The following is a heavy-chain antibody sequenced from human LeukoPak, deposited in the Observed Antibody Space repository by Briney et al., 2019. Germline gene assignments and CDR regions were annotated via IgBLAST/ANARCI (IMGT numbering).Heavy chain of an antibody. CDR2: IYHSGST. CDR3: ARARSGWYEYYFDY. CDR1: GGSLSSGGYS. J-gene: IGHJ4*02. D-gene: IGHD6-19*01. V-gene: IGHV4-30-2*01. Sequence: PSQTLSLTCAVSGGSLSSGGYSWSWIRQPPGKGLEWIGYIYHSGSTYYNPSLKSRVTISVDRSKNQFSLKLSSVTAADTAVYYCARARSGWYEYYFDYWGQGTLVTVSS.